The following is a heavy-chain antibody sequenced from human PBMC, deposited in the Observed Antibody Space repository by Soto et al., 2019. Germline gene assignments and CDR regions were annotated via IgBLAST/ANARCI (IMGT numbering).Heavy chain of an antibody. CDR2: ISYIGTA. J-gene: IGHJ3*02. V-gene: IGHV4-59*01. CDR3: ARDAGYQLTGAFDI. Sequence: QVQLQESGPGLVKPSETLSLTCVVSGGPISTYYWSWIRQSPGKGLEWIGFISYIGTAEYNPSLKTRATIPVETSKRQLSLRLTSVSAADTAVYYCARDAGYQLTGAFDIWGQGTMVAVSS. CDR1: GGPISTYY. D-gene: IGHD5-18*01.